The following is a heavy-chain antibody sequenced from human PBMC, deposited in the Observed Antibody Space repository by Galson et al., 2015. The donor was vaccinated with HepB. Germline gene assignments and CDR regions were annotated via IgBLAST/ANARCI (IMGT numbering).Heavy chain of an antibody. CDR2: IVVGSGNT. CDR3: AADPYLYCSSTSCYEPAYYYYGMDV. D-gene: IGHD2-2*01. J-gene: IGHJ6*02. CDR1: GFTFTSSA. V-gene: IGHV1-58*02. Sequence: CKASGFTFTSSAMQWVRQARGQRLEWIGWIVVGSGNTNYAQKFQERVTITRDMSTSTAYMELSSLRSEDTAVYYCAADPYLYCSSTSCYEPAYYYYGMDVWGQGTTVTVSS.